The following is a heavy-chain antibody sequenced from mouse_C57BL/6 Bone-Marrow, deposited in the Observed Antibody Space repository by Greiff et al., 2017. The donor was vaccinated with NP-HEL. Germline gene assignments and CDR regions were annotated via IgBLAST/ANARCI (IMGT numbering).Heavy chain of an antibody. Sequence: VQLQQPGAELVKPGASVKMSCTASGYTFTSYWITWVKQRPGQGLEWLGDIYPGSGSTNYNEKFKSKATLTVDTSSSTAYMQLSSLTSEDSAVYYCARGDYYGSSSAYWGQGTLVTVSA. CDR1: GYTFTSYW. CDR2: IYPGSGST. CDR3: ARGDYYGSSSAY. D-gene: IGHD1-1*01. J-gene: IGHJ3*01. V-gene: IGHV1-55*01.